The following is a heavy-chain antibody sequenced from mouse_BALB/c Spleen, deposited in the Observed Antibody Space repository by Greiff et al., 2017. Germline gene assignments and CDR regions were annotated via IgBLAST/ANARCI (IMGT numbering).Heavy chain of an antibody. CDR2: IYPGDGDT. J-gene: IGHJ2*01. CDR1: GYTFTSYW. CDR3: AGGYYGDY. D-gene: IGHD1-1*01. V-gene: IGHV1-87*01. Sequence: QVHVKQSGAELARPGASVKLSCKASGYTFTSYWMQWVKQRPGQGLEWIGAIYPGDGDTRYTQKFKGKATLTADKSSSTAYMQLSSLASEDSAVYYCAGGYYGDYWGQGTTLTVSS.